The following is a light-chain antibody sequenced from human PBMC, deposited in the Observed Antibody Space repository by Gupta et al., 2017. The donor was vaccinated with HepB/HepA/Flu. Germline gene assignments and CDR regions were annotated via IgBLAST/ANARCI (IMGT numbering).Light chain of an antibody. Sequence: QSALTQPASVSGSPGPSITISCTGTSSDIGNYDLVSWYLQYPGRAPKLMIYEVSKRPSGVSNRFSGSKSGNTASLTISGLQAEDEADYYCCSYAGSSTSYVFGSGTKVTVL. CDR2: EVS. V-gene: IGLV2-23*02. CDR3: CSYAGSSTSYV. J-gene: IGLJ1*01. CDR1: SSDIGNYDL.